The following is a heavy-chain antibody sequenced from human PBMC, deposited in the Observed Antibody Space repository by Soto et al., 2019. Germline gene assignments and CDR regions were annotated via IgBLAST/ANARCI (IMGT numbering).Heavy chain of an antibody. V-gene: IGHV3-11*01. Sequence: VQLVESGGGLVKPGGSLRLSCAASGFTFSDYYMSWIRQAPGKGLEWVSYISSSDNIIYYAYSVKGRFTISRDNAKNSLYLQVNSLRAEDTAVYYCARDLGYYDSSGYFDYWGQGTLVTVSS. D-gene: IGHD3-22*01. CDR2: ISSSDNII. CDR3: ARDLGYYDSSGYFDY. CDR1: GFTFSDYY. J-gene: IGHJ4*02.